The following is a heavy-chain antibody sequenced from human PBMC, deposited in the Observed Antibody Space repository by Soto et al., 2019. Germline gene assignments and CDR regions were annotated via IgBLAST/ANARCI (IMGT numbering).Heavy chain of an antibody. V-gene: IGHV1-18*01. CDR3: ARKNWTLGVDVFDI. CDR2: ISAYNGNT. CDR1: GYTFTTYG. J-gene: IGHJ3*02. Sequence: QVQLVQSGAEVKKPGASVKVSCKASGYTFTTYGISWVRQAPGQGLEWMGWISAYNGNTNYAQKLQGRATMTTDTPTSTAYMELRSLRSDDTAVYYCARKNWTLGVDVFDIWGQGTMVSVSS. D-gene: IGHD1-1*01.